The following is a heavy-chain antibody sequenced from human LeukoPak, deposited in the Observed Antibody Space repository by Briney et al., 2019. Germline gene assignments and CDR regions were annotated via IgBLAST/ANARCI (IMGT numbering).Heavy chain of an antibody. CDR3: ARLSSPADNRYYYYYYMDV. J-gene: IGHJ6*03. Sequence: SETLSLTCTVSGGSISSYYWSWIRQPPGKGLEWIGYIYTSGSTNYNPSLKSGVTISVDTSKNQFSLKLSSVTAADTAVYYCARLSSPADNRYYYYYYMDVWGKGTTVTVSS. CDR1: GGSISSYY. D-gene: IGHD5-24*01. V-gene: IGHV4-4*09. CDR2: IYTSGST.